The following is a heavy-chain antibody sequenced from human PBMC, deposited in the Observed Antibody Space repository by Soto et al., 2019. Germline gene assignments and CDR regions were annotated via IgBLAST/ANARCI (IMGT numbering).Heavy chain of an antibody. V-gene: IGHV1-8*01. CDR1: GYTFTSYD. CDR3: ARGLFTYYYDSSGYYAFDI. CDR2: MNPNSGNT. J-gene: IGHJ3*02. D-gene: IGHD3-22*01. Sequence: QVQLVQSGAEVKKPGASVKVSCKASGYTFTSYDINWVRQATGQGLEWMGWMNPNSGNTGYAQKFQGRVTMTRNTSISTAYMELSSLRSEDTAVYYCARGLFTYYYDSSGYYAFDIWGQGTMVTVSS.